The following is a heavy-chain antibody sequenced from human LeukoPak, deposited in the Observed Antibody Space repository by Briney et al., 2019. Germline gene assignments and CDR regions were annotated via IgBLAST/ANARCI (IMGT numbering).Heavy chain of an antibody. Sequence: SETLSLTCTVSGGSISSYYWSWIRQPAGKGLEWIGRIYTSGSTNYNPSLKSRVTMSVDPSKNQFSLKLTSVTAADPAVYYCGRGRLGGREYYYYIDVWGKGTTVTISS. CDR3: GRGRLGGREYYYYIDV. D-gene: IGHD6-25*01. CDR2: IYTSGST. CDR1: GGSISSYY. J-gene: IGHJ6*03. V-gene: IGHV4-4*07.